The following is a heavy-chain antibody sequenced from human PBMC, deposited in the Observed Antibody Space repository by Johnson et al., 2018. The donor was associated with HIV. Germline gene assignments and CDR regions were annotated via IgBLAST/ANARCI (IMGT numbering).Heavy chain of an antibody. CDR2: ISFSGGTI. J-gene: IGHJ3*02. V-gene: IGHV3-11*04. CDR3: ARDRVRDAFDI. D-gene: IGHD3-10*01. Sequence: QVQLVESGGGLVKPGGSLRLSCAASGFTFSDSYMSWIRQAPGKGLEWVSYISFSGGTIYYADSVRGRFTISRDNTKNSLSLQMRSLRVEDTAVYYCARDRVRDAFDIWGQGTMVTVSS. CDR1: GFTFSDSY.